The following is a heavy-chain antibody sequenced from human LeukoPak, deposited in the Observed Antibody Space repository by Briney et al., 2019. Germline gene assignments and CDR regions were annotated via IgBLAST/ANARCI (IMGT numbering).Heavy chain of an antibody. Sequence: PSETLSLTCTVSGGSISSSSYCWGWIRQPPGKGLEWIGSINYSGSTYYNPSLKSRVTISVDTSKNQFSLKLSSVTAADTAVYYCARDRGYNSDNLDYWGQGTLVTVSS. CDR2: INYSGST. J-gene: IGHJ4*02. CDR3: ARDRGYNSDNLDY. V-gene: IGHV4-39*07. D-gene: IGHD5-24*01. CDR1: GGSISSSSYC.